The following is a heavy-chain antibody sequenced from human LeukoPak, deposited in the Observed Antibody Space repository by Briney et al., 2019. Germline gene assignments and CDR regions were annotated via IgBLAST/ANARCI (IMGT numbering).Heavy chain of an antibody. Sequence: QTGGSLRLSCAASDFAFYGYSMHWVRQAPGKGLEWVSAISGSGGSTYYADSVKGRFTISRDNSKNTLYLQMNSLRAEDTAVYYCAKALYTFDYWGQGTLVTVSS. D-gene: IGHD2-2*02. J-gene: IGHJ4*02. CDR1: DFAFYGYS. CDR3: AKALYTFDY. V-gene: IGHV3-23*01. CDR2: ISGSGGST.